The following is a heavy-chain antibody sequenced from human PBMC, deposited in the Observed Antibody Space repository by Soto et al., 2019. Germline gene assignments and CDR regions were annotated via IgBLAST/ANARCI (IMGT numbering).Heavy chain of an antibody. D-gene: IGHD3-3*01. Sequence: GASVKVSCKASGYTFTSYGISWVRQAPGQGLEWMGWVSAYNGNTNYAQKLQGRVTMTTDTSTSTAYMELRSLRSDDTAVYYCARVRLGVTYYDFWSGYYDDASDIWGQGTMVTVSS. CDR1: GYTFTSYG. CDR3: ARVRLGVTYYDFWSGYYDDASDI. J-gene: IGHJ3*02. V-gene: IGHV1-18*04. CDR2: VSAYNGNT.